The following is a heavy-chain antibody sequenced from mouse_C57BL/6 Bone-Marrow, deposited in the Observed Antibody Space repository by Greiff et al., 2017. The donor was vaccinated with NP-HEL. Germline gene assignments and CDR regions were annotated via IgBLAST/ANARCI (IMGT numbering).Heavy chain of an antibody. CDR3: VRQRFPYYFGF. CDR1: GYTFTSHW. J-gene: IGHJ2*01. Sequence: QVQLQQSGAELVMPGASVKLACKASGYTFTSHWMHWVKQRPGQGLEWIGEIDPSDSYTNYNQTFKGKSTMTVDKSTSTAYMQLSSLTSEDSAVYFCVRQRFPYYFGFWGQGTTLTVTS. CDR2: IDPSDSYT. V-gene: IGHV1-69*01.